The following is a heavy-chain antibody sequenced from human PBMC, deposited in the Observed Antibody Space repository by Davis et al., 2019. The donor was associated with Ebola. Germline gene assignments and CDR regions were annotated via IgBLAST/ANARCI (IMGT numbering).Heavy chain of an antibody. V-gene: IGHV3-15*05. J-gene: IGHJ6*02. CDR1: GFVFKNAW. Sequence: LSLTCAASGFVFKNAWMTWVRQAPGKGLEWVGRIKSKTDGGTVDYAAPVKGRFTISRDDSKDTLYLQMNSLKTEDTAVYYCSTTVKYFYYYYGFDVWGQGTTVTVSS. CDR3: STTVKYFYYYYGFDV. CDR2: IKSKTDGGTV. D-gene: IGHD2/OR15-2a*01.